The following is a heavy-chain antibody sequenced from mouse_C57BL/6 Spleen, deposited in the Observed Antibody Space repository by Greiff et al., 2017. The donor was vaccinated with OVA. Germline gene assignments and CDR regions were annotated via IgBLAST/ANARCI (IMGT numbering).Heavy chain of an antibody. CDR1: GYTFTDYY. V-gene: IGHV1-19*01. CDR3: ARLGNYAMDY. CDR2: INPYNGGT. Sequence: VQLKESGPVLVKPGASVKMSCKASGYTFTDYYMNWVKQSHGKSLEWIGVINPYNGGTSYNQKFKGKATLTVDKSSSTAYMELNSLTSEDSAVYYCARLGNYAMDYWGQGTSVTVSS. D-gene: IGHD4-1*01. J-gene: IGHJ4*01.